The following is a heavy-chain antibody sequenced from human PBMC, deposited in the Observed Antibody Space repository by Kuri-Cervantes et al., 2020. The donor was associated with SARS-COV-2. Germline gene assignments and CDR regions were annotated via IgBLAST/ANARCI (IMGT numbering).Heavy chain of an antibody. Sequence: GGSLRPSCAAYGFTFSSYALGWVRQAQGKGLEWVSAISNSGGRTHHADSAKGRFTISRDNSKNTLYLEMNSLKAEDTAVYSCAKRDAYNQGSYFDYWGHGTLVTVSS. CDR1: GFTFSSYA. V-gene: IGHV3-23*01. CDR3: AKRDAYNQGSYFDY. D-gene: IGHD5-24*01. CDR2: ISNSGGRT. J-gene: IGHJ4*01.